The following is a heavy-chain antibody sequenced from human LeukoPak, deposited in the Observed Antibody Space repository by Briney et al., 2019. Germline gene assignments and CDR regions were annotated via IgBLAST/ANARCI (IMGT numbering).Heavy chain of an antibody. Sequence: GGSLRLSCAASGFTFDDYGMSWVRQAPGKGLEWVSGINWNGGSTGYADSVKGRFTISRDNAKNSLYLQMNSLRAEDTALYYCARDYSSSWAYYFDYWGQGTLVTVSS. J-gene: IGHJ4*02. CDR2: INWNGGST. V-gene: IGHV3-20*04. CDR1: GFTFDDYG. D-gene: IGHD6-13*01. CDR3: ARDYSSSWAYYFDY.